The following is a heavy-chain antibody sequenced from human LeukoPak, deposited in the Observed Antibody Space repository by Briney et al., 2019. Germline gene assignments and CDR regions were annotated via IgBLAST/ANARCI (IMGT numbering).Heavy chain of an antibody. D-gene: IGHD3-3*01. CDR1: GFTFTIFG. CDR2: IDARSGIT. Sequence: GGSLRLSCAASGFTFTIFGLNWVRQAPGKVPEWVSYIDARSGITYYADSVQGRFTISRDNAQESVSLQMNSLRADDTAVYYCARTYDFGRGPPGDAFDNWGPGTLVTVSS. CDR3: ARTYDFGRGPPGDAFDN. J-gene: IGHJ3*02. V-gene: IGHV3-48*01.